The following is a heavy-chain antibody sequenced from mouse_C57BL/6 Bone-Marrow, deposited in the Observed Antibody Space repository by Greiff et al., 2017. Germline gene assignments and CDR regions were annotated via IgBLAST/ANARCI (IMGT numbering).Heavy chain of an antibody. V-gene: IGHV1-52*01. CDR3: ARWGLYDGYYVGAMDY. CDR2: IDPSDSET. J-gene: IGHJ4*01. CDR1: GYTFTSYW. D-gene: IGHD2-3*01. Sequence: QVQLKQPGAELVRPGSSVKLSCKASGYTFTSYWMHWVKQRPIQGLEWIGNIDPSDSETHYNQKFKDKATLTVDKSSSTAYMQLSSLTSEDSAVYYCARWGLYDGYYVGAMDYWGQGTSVTVSS.